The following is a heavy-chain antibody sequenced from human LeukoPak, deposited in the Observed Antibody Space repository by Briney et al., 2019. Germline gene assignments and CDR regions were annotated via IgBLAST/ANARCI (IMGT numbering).Heavy chain of an antibody. V-gene: IGHV3-23*01. CDR2: ISGSGGST. Sequence: PGGSLRLSCAASGFTFSSYAMSWVRQAPGKGLEWVSAISGSGGSTYYADSVKGRFTISRDNSKSTLYLQMNSLRAEDTAVYYCAKHEVVPVSEFDYWGQGTLVTVSS. CDR1: GFTFSSYA. CDR3: AKHEVVPVSEFDY. J-gene: IGHJ4*02. D-gene: IGHD2-2*01.